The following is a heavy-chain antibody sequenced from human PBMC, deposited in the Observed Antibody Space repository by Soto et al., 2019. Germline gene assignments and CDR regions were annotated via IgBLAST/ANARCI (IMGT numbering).Heavy chain of an antibody. CDR2: TYYRSKWYN. J-gene: IGHJ6*02. CDR3: ARWGEGQQLVSSGMDV. Sequence: SQTRSLTCAISGDSVSSNSAAWNWIRQSPSRGLEWLGRTYYRSKWYNDYAVSVKSRITINPDTSKNQFSLQLNSVTPEDTAVYYCARWGEGQQLVSSGMDVWGQGTTVTVSS. V-gene: IGHV6-1*01. CDR1: GDSVSSNSAA. D-gene: IGHD6-13*01.